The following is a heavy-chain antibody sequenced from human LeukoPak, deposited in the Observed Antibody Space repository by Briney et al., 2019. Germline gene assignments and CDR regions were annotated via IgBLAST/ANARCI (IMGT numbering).Heavy chain of an antibody. CDR3: ARGTKSPRTTVLTSFWYFDL. CDR1: GVSISSSNW. D-gene: IGHD4-17*01. CDR2: IDHSGNT. V-gene: IGHV4-4*02. Sequence: SGTLSLTCAVSGVSISSSNWWNWVRQPPGKGQWWFGEIDHSGNTYYNPSLKSRVTISIDTSSNNFSLMMDSVTTTDTAVYYCARGTKSPRTTVLTSFWYFDLWGRGTLVTVSS. J-gene: IGHJ2*01.